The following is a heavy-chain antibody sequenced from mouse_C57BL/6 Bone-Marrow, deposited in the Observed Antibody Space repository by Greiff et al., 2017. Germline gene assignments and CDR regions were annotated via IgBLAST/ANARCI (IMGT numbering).Heavy chain of an antibody. Sequence: VQLQQSGPGLVAPSPSLSITCTVSGFSLTSYAISWVRQPPGKGLEWLGVIWPGSGTTYNYDPYSSLSISKDKAKRQVFLKMNSLQTDDAARYYCARDYDYDEDAMDYWGQGTSVTVSS. CDR2: IWPGSGT. V-gene: IGHV2-9-1*01. D-gene: IGHD2-4*01. CDR1: GFSLTSYA. J-gene: IGHJ4*01. CDR3: ARDYDYDEDAMDY.